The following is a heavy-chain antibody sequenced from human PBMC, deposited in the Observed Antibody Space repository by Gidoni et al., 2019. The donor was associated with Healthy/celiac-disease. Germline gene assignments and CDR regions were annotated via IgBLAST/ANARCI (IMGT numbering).Heavy chain of an antibody. Sequence: EVQLVESGGGLVQPGGSLRLSCAASGFTFSSYAMNWVRQAPGKGLEWVSYISSSGSTIYYADSVKGRFTISRDNAKNSLYLQMNSLRAEDTAVYYCASDYYDSSGYSYYYGMDVWGQGTTVTVSS. CDR1: GFTFSSYA. CDR2: ISSSGSTI. D-gene: IGHD3-22*01. CDR3: ASDYYDSSGYSYYYGMDV. J-gene: IGHJ6*02. V-gene: IGHV3-48*03.